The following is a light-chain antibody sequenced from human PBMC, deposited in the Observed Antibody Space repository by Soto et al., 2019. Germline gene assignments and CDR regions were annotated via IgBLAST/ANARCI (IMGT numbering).Light chain of an antibody. CDR1: QSISRC. CDR2: GAS. CDR3: QQYATWPPT. Sequence: DIQMTQSPSTLSASVGDRVTLTCRASQSISRCLAWYQQRPREAPKLLIYGASSRESGVPSRFSGSGSGTDFTLTISSLEPYDFAVYYCQQYATWPPTFGQGTKLEI. V-gene: IGKV1-5*01. J-gene: IGKJ2*01.